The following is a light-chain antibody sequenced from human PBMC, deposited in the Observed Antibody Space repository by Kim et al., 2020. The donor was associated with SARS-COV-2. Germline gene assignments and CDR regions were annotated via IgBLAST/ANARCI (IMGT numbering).Light chain of an antibody. CDR2: HTN. J-gene: IGLJ2*01. CDR3: QSYDSVLRAVL. V-gene: IGLV1-40*01. CDR1: NFNIGAGYA. Sequence: QSVLTQSPSVSGAPGQRVTISCTGGNFNIGAGYAVHWYQQIPGTAPKLIFHTNNRASGVPDRFSTSKSGTSVSLAITGLQAEDEANYYCQSYDSVLRAVLFGGGTQLTVL.